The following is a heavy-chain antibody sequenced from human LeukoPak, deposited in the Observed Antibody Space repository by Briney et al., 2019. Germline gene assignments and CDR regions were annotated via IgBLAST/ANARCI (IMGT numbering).Heavy chain of an antibody. CDR2: INPNSGGT. V-gene: IGHV1-2*04. CDR1: GYTFTGYY. CDR3: ARDLGHNYYGSGSLENWFDP. D-gene: IGHD3-10*01. J-gene: IGHJ5*02. Sequence: AASVKVSCKASGYTFTGYYMHWVRQAPGQGLEWMGWINPNSGGTNYAQKFQGWVTMTRDTSISTAYMELSRLRSDDTAVYYCARDLGHNYYGSGSLENWFDPWGQGTLVTVSS.